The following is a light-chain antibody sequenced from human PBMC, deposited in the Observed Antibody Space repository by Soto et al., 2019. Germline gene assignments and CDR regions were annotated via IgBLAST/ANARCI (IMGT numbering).Light chain of an antibody. CDR2: EVS. J-gene: IGLJ1*01. CDR1: SSDVGVFNY. V-gene: IGLV2-14*01. Sequence: QSALTQPASVSGSPGQSITISCTGTSSDVGVFNYVSWYQQHPGKAPTLIIYEVSNRPSGVSNRFSGSKSGNTASLTISGLQAEDEADYYCSSYKTSSTYVFGTGTKVTVL. CDR3: SSYKTSSTYV.